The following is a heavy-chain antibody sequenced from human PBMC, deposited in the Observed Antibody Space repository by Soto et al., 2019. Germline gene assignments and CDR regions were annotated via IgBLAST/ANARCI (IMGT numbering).Heavy chain of an antibody. CDR3: ARDASGPFDY. Sequence: GGSLRLSCSVAGFTVSDSMSWVRQAPGKGLECVSFIHSDGSTHYTDSERGRFTISRDNSKNTLYLQMDRLRVGDTAVYFCARDASGPFDYWGQGTLVTVSS. J-gene: IGHJ4*02. V-gene: IGHV3-53*01. CDR1: GFTVSDS. D-gene: IGHD6-19*01. CDR2: IHSDGST.